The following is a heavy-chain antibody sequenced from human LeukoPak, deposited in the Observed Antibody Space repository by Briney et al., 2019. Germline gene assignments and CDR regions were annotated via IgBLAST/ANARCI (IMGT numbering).Heavy chain of an antibody. J-gene: IGHJ4*02. CDR2: ISSSGSTI. CDR1: GFTFSSYS. V-gene: IGHV3-48*04. D-gene: IGHD3-22*01. Sequence: GSLILSCAASGFTFSSYSMNWVRQAPGKGLEWVSYISSSGSTIYYADSVKGRFTISRDNAKNSLYLQMNSLRAEDTAVYYCARTGWGGPYITMIVVAERGFDYWGQGTLVTVSS. CDR3: ARTGWGGPYITMIVVAERGFDY.